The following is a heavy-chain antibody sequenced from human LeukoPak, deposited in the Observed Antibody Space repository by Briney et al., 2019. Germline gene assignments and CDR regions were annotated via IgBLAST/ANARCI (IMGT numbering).Heavy chain of an antibody. J-gene: IGHJ3*02. CDR2: LNPNTRNT. V-gene: IGHV1-8*03. CDR3: ATDWGRRVVLGDAFDI. CDR1: GYTFTSYD. D-gene: IGHD3-16*01. Sequence: ASVKVSCKASGYTFTSYDINWVRQASGQGLEWMGWLNPNTRNTGYAQKFQGRVTITRNTSISTVYMELSSLRSEDTAVYYCATDWGRRVVLGDAFDIWGQGTMVTVSS.